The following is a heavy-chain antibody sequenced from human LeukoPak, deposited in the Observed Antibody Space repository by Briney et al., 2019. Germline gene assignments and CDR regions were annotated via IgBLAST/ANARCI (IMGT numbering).Heavy chain of an antibody. J-gene: IGHJ5*02. CDR2: IYYDGST. D-gene: IGHD5/OR15-5a*01. V-gene: IGHV4-61*01. CDR1: GVSVSSGSYF. Sequence: SETLSLTCTLSGVSVSSGSYFWSWIRQPPGEGPQWIGYIYYDGSTNYSPSLRSRVSISVDTSKNQFSLELSSVTTADTAVYYCATFFDFWFGPWGQGTQVIVSS. CDR3: ATFFDFWFGP.